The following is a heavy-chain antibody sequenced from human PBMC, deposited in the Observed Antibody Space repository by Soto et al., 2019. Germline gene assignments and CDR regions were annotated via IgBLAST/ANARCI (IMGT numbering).Heavy chain of an antibody. CDR1: GFTFSSYW. V-gene: IGHV3-7*01. J-gene: IGHJ4*02. Sequence: PGGSLRLSCAASGFTFSSYWMTWVRQAPGKGLDWVANIKEDESEKYYVDSVMGRFTISRDNAQNSLYLQMNNLRVEETAVYFCARERGTGTDCWECIDYWGQGTLVTVS. CDR3: ARERGTGTDCWECIDY. CDR2: IKEDESEK. D-gene: IGHD2-21*01.